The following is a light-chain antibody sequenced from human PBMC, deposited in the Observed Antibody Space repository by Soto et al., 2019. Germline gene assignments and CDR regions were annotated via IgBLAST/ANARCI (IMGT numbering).Light chain of an antibody. CDR1: SSDVGFHNY. CDR3: CSYAGIYTSYTYV. J-gene: IGLJ1*01. Sequence: QSALAQPRSVSGSPGQSVTISCTGTSSDVGFHNYVSWYQQHPGKAPKLMIYDVSERPSGVPDRFSGSKSGNTASLTISGLQAEDEADYYCCSYAGIYTSYTYVFGIGTKVTVL. CDR2: DVS. V-gene: IGLV2-11*01.